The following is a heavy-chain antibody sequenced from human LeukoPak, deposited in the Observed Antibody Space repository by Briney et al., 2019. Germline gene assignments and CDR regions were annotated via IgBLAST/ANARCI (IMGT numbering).Heavy chain of an antibody. CDR1: GYTFTSYG. CDR2: ISAYNGNT. V-gene: IGHV1-18*01. D-gene: IGHD2-8*01. J-gene: IGHJ4*02. Sequence: ASVKVSCKASGYTFTSYGISWVRQAPGQGLEWMGWISAYNGNTNYAQKLQGRVTMTTDTSTSTAYMELRSLRSDDTAVYYCARDTDIVRMVYATSFGYWGQGTLVTVSS. CDR3: ARDTDIVRMVYATSFGY.